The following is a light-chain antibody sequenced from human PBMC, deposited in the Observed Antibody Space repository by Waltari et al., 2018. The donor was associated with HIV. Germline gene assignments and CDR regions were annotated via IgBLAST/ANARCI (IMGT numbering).Light chain of an antibody. V-gene: IGLV6-57*03. CDR2: EDN. CDR3: QSYDSSKGDWV. CDR1: SGSIASNY. Sequence: NFMLTQPPSVSESPGKTVTISCTRSSGSIASNYVPWYPQRPGSAPTTVIYEDNQRPSGVPDRFSGSIDSSSNSASLTISGLTTEDEADFYCQSYDSSKGDWVFGGGTKLTVL. J-gene: IGLJ3*02.